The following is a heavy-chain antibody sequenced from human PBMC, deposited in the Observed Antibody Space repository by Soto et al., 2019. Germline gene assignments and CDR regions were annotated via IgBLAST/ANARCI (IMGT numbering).Heavy chain of an antibody. J-gene: IGHJ4*02. CDR2: IYYGGST. CDR3: ARGSGRWLQFPRNKFDY. V-gene: IGHV4-39*01. Sequence: NPSETLSLTCTVFGASIRSSTFYWGWIRQPPGKGLESIANIYYGGSTYYNPSLKSRVTISVDTSKNQFSLKLSSVTAADTAVYYCARGSGRWLQFPRNKFDYWGQGTLVTVSS. D-gene: IGHD5-12*01. CDR1: GASIRSSTFY.